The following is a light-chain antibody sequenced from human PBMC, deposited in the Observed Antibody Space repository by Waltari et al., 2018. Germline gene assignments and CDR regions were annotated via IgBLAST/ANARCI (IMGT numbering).Light chain of an antibody. V-gene: IGKV3-20*01. CDR2: AAS. J-gene: IGKJ1*01. Sequence: EIVLTQSPGTLSLSPGERATLSCRASQSISRYLAWYQQKPGKAPRLLIYAASSRATGIPYRFSGSGSGTDFSLTISRLEPEDFAVYYCQNHERLPAMFGQGTKVEIK. CDR1: QSISRY. CDR3: QNHERLPAM.